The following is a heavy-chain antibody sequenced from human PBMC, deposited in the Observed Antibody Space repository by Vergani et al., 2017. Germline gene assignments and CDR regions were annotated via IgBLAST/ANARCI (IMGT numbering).Heavy chain of an antibody. Sequence: QVQLEESGPGLVKPSETLSLTCTVSGGSFNTYYWSWIRQYPGKGLEWIGYIYSTGSTNYNPSLNSRVTMSVDTSKNQFSLKLRSVTAAATAVYFCARVMYRDEASTGYRLEGMDIWGQGTTVTISS. CDR1: GGSFNTYY. J-gene: IGHJ6*02. D-gene: IGHD3-9*01. V-gene: IGHV4-59*13. CDR2: IYSTGST. CDR3: ARVMYRDEASTGYRLEGMDI.